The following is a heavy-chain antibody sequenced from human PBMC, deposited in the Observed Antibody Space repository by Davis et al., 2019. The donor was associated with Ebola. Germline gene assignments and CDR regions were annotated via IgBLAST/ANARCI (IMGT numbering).Heavy chain of an antibody. V-gene: IGHV3-23*01. CDR1: GFVFRNYV. CDR2: LGTSADT. J-gene: IGHJ6*02. CDR3: AKSSKTAVTFLFFFYGMDV. D-gene: IGHD4-17*01. Sequence: GGSLRLSCAASGFVFRNYVMSWVRQAPGKGLEWVSTLGTSADTYYADSVKGRFTISRDNSKNTLNLQMNSLRVEDTAVYYCAKSSKTAVTFLFFFYGMDVWGQGTTVTVSS.